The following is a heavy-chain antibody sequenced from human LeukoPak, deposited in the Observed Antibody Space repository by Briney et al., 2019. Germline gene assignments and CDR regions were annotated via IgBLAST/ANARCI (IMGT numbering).Heavy chain of an antibody. D-gene: IGHD3-16*01. CDR2: IYTDGGT. V-gene: IGHV3-53*01. CDR3: AREPPGGGFDY. J-gene: IGHJ4*02. CDR1: GFTVSNNY. Sequence: GGSLRLSCAASGFTVSNNYLSWVRQAPGKGVEWVSIIYTDGGTYYADSVKGRFTISRDNSKNTLYLQMNSLRAEDTAVYYCAREPPGGGFDYWGQGTLVTVSS.